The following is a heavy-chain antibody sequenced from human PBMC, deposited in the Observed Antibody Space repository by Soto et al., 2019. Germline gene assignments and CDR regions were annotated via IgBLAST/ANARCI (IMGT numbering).Heavy chain of an antibody. CDR2: INGEGTIT. J-gene: IGHJ3*02. CDR3: TRGGAVAAVDI. D-gene: IGHD6-19*01. V-gene: IGHV3-74*01. CDR1: GFSFNNYY. Sequence: EVQLVESGGGLDQPGESLRLSCAASGFSFNNYYMHWVRQAPGTGLVWVSRINGEGTITSYADSVKGRFTISRDNAKNTLYLQMNSLRAEDAAVYYCTRGGAVAAVDIWGQGTMVTVSS.